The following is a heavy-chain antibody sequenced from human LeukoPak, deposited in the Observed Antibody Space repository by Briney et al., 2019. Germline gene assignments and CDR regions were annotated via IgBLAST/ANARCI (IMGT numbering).Heavy chain of an antibody. CDR1: GGSFSGYY. CDR2: INHSGST. J-gene: IGHJ4*02. V-gene: IGHV4-34*01. D-gene: IGHD3/OR15-3a*01. Sequence: SETLSLTCAVYGGSFSGYYWSWIRQPPGKGLEWIGEINHSGSTNYNPSLKSRVTISVDTSKNQFSLQLSSVPDADTAVYYCATNPAYGLPGLAYWGQGTLVTVSS. CDR3: ATNPAYGLPGLAY.